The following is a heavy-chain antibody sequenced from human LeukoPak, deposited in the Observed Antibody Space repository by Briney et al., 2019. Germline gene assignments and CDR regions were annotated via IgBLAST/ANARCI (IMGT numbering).Heavy chain of an antibody. CDR1: GYTFTSYY. J-gene: IGHJ3*02. CDR3: ARGGRERYSSGWTDAFDI. CDR2: INPSGGST. V-gene: IGHV1-46*01. Sequence: ASVKVSCKASGYTFTSYYMHWVRQAPGQGLEWMGIINPSGGSTSYAQKFQGRVTMTRDTSTSTVHMELSSLGSEDTAVYYCARGGRERYSSGWTDAFDIWGQGTMVTVSS. D-gene: IGHD6-19*01.